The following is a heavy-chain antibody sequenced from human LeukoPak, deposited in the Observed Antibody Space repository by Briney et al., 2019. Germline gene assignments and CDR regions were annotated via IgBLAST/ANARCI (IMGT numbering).Heavy chain of an antibody. D-gene: IGHD6-6*01. J-gene: IGHJ4*02. V-gene: IGHV1-18*04. CDR1: GYTFSNYG. CDR3: ARSHSSSLRAPFGY. Sequence: ASVKVSCQAPGYTFSNYGIIWVRQASGKGLEWMGWINPYNGNTNFGQKVQGRVTMTTDTTTRTVYMELRNLRYDDTAVYYCARSHSSSLRAPFGYWGQGTLVTVSS. CDR2: INPYNGNT.